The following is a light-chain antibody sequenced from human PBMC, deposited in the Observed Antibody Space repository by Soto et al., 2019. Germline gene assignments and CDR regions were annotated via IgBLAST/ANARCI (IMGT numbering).Light chain of an antibody. CDR1: TGAVTSGHY. J-gene: IGLJ3*02. V-gene: IGLV7-46*01. CDR2: DTS. Sequence: QAVVTQEPSLTVSPGGTVTLTCGSSTGAVTSGHYPYWFQQKPGQAPRTLIFDTSNKHSWTPARFSGSLLGGKAALTLSGAQPEDEADYYCLVSYSGARKFGGGTKVTV. CDR3: LVSYSGARK.